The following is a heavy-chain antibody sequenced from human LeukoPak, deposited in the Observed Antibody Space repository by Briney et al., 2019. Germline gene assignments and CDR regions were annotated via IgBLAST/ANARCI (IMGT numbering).Heavy chain of an antibody. CDR3: ARDLSCSGGSCYSGSGIRNWFDP. Sequence: ASVKVSCKASGYTFTSYAMHWVRQAPGQRLEWMGWINAGNGNTKYSQKFQGRVTITRDTSASTAYMELSSLRSEDTAVYYCARDLSCSGGSCYSGSGIRNWFDPWGQGTLVTVSS. CDR1: GYTFTSYA. V-gene: IGHV1-3*01. D-gene: IGHD2-15*01. J-gene: IGHJ5*02. CDR2: INAGNGNT.